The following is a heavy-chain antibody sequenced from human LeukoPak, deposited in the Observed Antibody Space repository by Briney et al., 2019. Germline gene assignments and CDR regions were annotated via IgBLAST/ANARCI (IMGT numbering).Heavy chain of an antibody. CDR3: ASRYYDYVWGSYRSPFDY. J-gene: IGHJ4*02. CDR1: GGSFSGYY. CDR2: IYTSGST. Sequence: PSETLSLTCAVDGGSFSGYYWSWIRQPAGKGLEWIGRIYTSGSTNYNPSLKSRVTISVDTSKNQFSLKLSSVTAADTAVYYCASRYYDYVWGSYRSPFDYWGQGTLVTVSS. D-gene: IGHD3-16*02. V-gene: IGHV4-59*10.